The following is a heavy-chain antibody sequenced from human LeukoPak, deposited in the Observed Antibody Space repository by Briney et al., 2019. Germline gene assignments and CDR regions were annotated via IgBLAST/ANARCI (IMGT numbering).Heavy chain of an antibody. CDR1: GFTFSSYS. CDR3: ARDGEMADNAYYYYYYMDV. D-gene: IGHD5-24*01. CDR2: ISSCSSTI. Sequence: PGGSLRLSCAASGFTFSSYSMNWVRQAAGKGLEWVSYISSCSSTIYYADSVTDRFTISRDNAKNSLYLQMNSLRAEDTAVYYCARDGEMADNAYYYYYYMDVWGKGNTVTVSS. J-gene: IGHJ6*03. V-gene: IGHV3-48*01.